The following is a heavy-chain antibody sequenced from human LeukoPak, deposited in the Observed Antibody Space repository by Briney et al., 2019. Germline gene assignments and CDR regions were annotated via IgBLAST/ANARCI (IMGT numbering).Heavy chain of an antibody. CDR2: INPNSGGT. CDR1: GYTFTGYY. Sequence: ASVKGSCKASGYTFTGYYMHWVRQAPGQGLEWMGRINPNSGGTNYAQKFQGRVTMTRDTSISTAYMELSRLRSDDTAVYYCARDFGLLGAYAFDIWGQGTMVTVSS. D-gene: IGHD3/OR15-3a*01. J-gene: IGHJ3*02. V-gene: IGHV1-2*06. CDR3: ARDFGLLGAYAFDI.